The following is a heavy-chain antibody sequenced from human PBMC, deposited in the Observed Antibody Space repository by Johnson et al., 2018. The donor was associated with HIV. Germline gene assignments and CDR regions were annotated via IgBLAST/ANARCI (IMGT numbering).Heavy chain of an antibody. Sequence: VQLVESGGGLVQPGGSLRLSCAASGFTVRSNYMSWVRQAPGKGLEWVSVIYSGGSTYYADSVKGRFTISRDNSKNTLYLQMNSLRAEDTAVYFCAGTVDGDTYAFDIWGQRTMVNVSS. V-gene: IGHV3-66*01. CDR2: IYSGGST. J-gene: IGHJ3*02. D-gene: IGHD4-23*01. CDR3: AGTVDGDTYAFDI. CDR1: GFTVRSNY.